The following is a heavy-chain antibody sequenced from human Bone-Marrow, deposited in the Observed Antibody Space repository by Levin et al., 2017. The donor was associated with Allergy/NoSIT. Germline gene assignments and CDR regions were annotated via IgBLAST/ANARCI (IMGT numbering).Heavy chain of an antibody. D-gene: IGHD3-3*01. Sequence: SVKVSCKASGGTFSSYAISWVRQAPGQGLEWMGGIIPIFGTANYAQKFQGRVTITADESTSTAYMELSSLRSEDTAVYYCARDLPYYDFWSGNPNYYYYGMDVWGQGTTVTVSS. CDR1: GGTFSSYA. CDR3: ARDLPYYDFWSGNPNYYYYGMDV. V-gene: IGHV1-69*13. CDR2: IIPIFGTA. J-gene: IGHJ6*02.